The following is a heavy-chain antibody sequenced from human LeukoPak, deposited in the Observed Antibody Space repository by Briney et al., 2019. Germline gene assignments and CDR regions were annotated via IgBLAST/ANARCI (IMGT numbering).Heavy chain of an antibody. CDR3: ARGATTYDY. D-gene: IGHD1-26*01. V-gene: IGHV4-39*01. CDR2: IYYSGST. CDR1: GGSISSSSYY. Sequence: SGTLSLTCGVSGGSISSSSYYWGWIRQPPGKGLEWIGSIYYSGSTYYNPSLKSRVTISVDTSKNQFSLKLSSVTAADTAVYYCARGATTYDYWGQGTLVTVSS. J-gene: IGHJ4*02.